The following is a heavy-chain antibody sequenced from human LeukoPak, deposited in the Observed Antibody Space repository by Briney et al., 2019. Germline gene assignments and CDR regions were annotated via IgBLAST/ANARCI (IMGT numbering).Heavy chain of an antibody. J-gene: IGHJ4*02. CDR2: VSASSVST. CDR3: AKTGGTAYYDNSGYYYFDS. Sequence: PGGSLRLSCAASGFTFNNYAMSGARQAPGKGLWLVSAVSASSVSTYYADSVKGRFTIYGDNSRNTLSLQVNSQGSDATAAYEFAKTGGTAYYDNSGYYYFDSWGQGTLVTVSS. V-gene: IGHV3-23*01. CDR1: GFTFNNYA. D-gene: IGHD3-22*01.